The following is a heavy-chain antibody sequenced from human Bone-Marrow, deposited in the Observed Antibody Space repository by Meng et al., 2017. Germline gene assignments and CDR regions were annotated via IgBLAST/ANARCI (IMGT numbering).Heavy chain of an antibody. Sequence: QVQLQQWGAGLLKPSETLSLTCDVAGASLNGYYWTWIRQPPGEGLEWIGEINHSGSHDYNTSLKSRVTISVDTSKNQFSLKLSSVTAADKAVYYCARGQLILRNWGQGTLVTVSS. V-gene: IGHV4-34*01. CDR2: INHSGSH. CDR3: ARGQLILRN. J-gene: IGHJ4*02. CDR1: GASLNGYY. D-gene: IGHD2/OR15-2a*01.